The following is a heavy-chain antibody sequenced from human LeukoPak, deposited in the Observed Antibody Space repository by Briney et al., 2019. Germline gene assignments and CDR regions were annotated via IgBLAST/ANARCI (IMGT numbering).Heavy chain of an antibody. V-gene: IGHV1-18*01. CDR3: ARTWDYNPRGRFDD. CDR1: GYHFVNYA. Sequence: ASVKVSCKASGYHFVNYAITWVRQAPGQGLEWMGWIGPFNGQTNYAQNVQGRVTMTIDTSTSTAYMELRSLRSDDTSVYYCARTWDYNPRGRFDDWGQGTRVTVSS. CDR2: IGPFNGQT. D-gene: IGHD4/OR15-4a*01. J-gene: IGHJ4*02.